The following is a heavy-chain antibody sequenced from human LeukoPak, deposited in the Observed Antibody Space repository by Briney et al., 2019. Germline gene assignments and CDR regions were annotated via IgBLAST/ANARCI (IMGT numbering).Heavy chain of an antibody. CDR2: ISISRSYI. V-gene: IGHV3-21*01. Sequence: GGSLRLSSAASGVTFCSYSMRGVRQAPQKGLGWVSSISISRSYIYYADSVRGRFTISRDNATNSLYLHMNSLRAEDTAVYHCAREPKTYYYDSSGYYALDYWGQGTLVTVSS. D-gene: IGHD3-22*01. CDR1: GVTFCSYS. CDR3: AREPKTYYYDSSGYYALDY. J-gene: IGHJ4*02.